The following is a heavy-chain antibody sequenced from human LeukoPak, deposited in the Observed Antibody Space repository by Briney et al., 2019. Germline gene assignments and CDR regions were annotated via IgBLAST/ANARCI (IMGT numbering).Heavy chain of an antibody. Sequence: GGSLRLSCVASGFTFSSTTMGWVRQAPGRGLEWVSSITAIDGRTYYADSVRGRFTISRDNSKNTVYLQLNSLRAEDTAIYYCTRVGYIDEGIDYWGQGTLVTVSS. CDR3: TRVGYIDEGIDY. J-gene: IGHJ4*02. V-gene: IGHV3-23*01. CDR2: ITAIDGRT. CDR1: GFTFSSTT. D-gene: IGHD5-24*01.